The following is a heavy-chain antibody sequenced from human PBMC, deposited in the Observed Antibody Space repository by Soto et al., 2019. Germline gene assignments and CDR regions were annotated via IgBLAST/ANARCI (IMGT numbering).Heavy chain of an antibody. J-gene: IGHJ5*02. V-gene: IGHV1-69*01. Sequence: QVQLVQSGAEVKKPGSSVKVSCKAYGGTFSSYAISWVRQAPGHGLEWMGGIIPIFGTANYAQKFQGRVTITADESTSTAYRERSSLRAEDTAVYYCARVSRSRGYYDSSWLRGFDPWGQGALVTVSS. CDR1: GGTFSSYA. D-gene: IGHD3-22*01. CDR3: ARVSRSRGYYDSSWLRGFDP. CDR2: IIPIFGTA.